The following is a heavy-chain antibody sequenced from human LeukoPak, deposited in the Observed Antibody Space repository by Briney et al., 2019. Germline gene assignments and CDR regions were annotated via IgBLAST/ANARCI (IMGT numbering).Heavy chain of an antibody. CDR1: AFTFSSYS. CDR2: ISTSSSYI. J-gene: IGHJ2*01. CDR3: ARTSDTSGRLXWYFDL. Sequence: GGSLRLSCAASAFTFSSYSMNWVRQAPGEGLEWVSFISTSSSYIHYADSVKGRFTISRDNAKNSLYLQMNSLRAEDTAVYYCARTSDTSGRLXWYFDLXXXGTLVTVSS. V-gene: IGHV3-21*01. D-gene: IGHD3-22*01.